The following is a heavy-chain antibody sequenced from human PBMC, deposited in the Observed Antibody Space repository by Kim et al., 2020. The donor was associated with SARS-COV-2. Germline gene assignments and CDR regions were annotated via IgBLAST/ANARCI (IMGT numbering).Heavy chain of an antibody. J-gene: IGHJ6*02. D-gene: IGHD6-19*01. Sequence: GGSLRLSCAASGFTFSSYGMHWVRQAPGKGLEWVAVISYDGSNKYYADSVKGRFTISRDNSKNTLYLQMNSLRAEDTAVYYCAKDRIAVAGKGGYYYYYGMDVWGQGTTVTVSS. CDR3: AKDRIAVAGKGGYYYYYGMDV. V-gene: IGHV3-30*18. CDR2: ISYDGSNK. CDR1: GFTFSSYG.